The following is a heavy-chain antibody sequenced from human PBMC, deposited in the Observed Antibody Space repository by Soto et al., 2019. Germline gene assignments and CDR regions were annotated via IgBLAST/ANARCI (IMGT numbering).Heavy chain of an antibody. Sequence: QVQLVQSGAEEKKPGASVKVSCKASGYTFTSYAMHWVRQAPGQRLEWMGWINAGNGNTKYSQKFQGRVTITRDTSASTAYMELSSLRSEDTAVYYCARVGGSCGGDCCFDYWGQGTLVTVSS. CDR3: ARVGGSCGGDCCFDY. D-gene: IGHD2-21*02. J-gene: IGHJ4*02. V-gene: IGHV1-3*05. CDR2: INAGNGNT. CDR1: GYTFTSYA.